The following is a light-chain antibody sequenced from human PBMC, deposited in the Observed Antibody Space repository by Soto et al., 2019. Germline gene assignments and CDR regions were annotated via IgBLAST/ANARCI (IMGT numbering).Light chain of an antibody. CDR1: NIGRKS. J-gene: IGLJ1*01. Sequence: SYELTQPHSVSVATAQTGPRISCGGNNIGRKSVHWYQQKPGRAPVAVVYDDSDRPSGIPERFSGANSGDTATLTISRVEAGDEADYYCHVWDSSSGHYIFGTGTKVTVL. CDR3: HVWDSSSGHYI. CDR2: DDS. V-gene: IGLV3-21*02.